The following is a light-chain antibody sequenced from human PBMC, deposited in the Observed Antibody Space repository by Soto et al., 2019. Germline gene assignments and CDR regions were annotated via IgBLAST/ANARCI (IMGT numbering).Light chain of an antibody. J-gene: IGKJ4*01. V-gene: IGKV1-5*01. CDR3: KQYNSYSLT. CDR1: QSISSW. Sequence: DIQMTQSPSTLSASVGDRVTITCRASQSISSWLAWYQQKPGKAPKLLIYDASSLESGVPSRFSGRGSGTEFSFTIIRLQPDDFATYFCKQYNSYSLTYGGGTNVDIK. CDR2: DAS.